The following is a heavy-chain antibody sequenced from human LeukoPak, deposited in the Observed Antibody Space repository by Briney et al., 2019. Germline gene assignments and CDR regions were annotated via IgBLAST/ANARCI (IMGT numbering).Heavy chain of an antibody. Sequence: ASVKVSCKASAYTFTDYCMHWVRQAPGQGLEWMGWINPNSGGTKYAQKFQGRVTMTRDTSISTAYMELSRLRSDDTAVYYCAKDAGQDIVVVPALNGMDVWGQGTTVTVSS. D-gene: IGHD2-2*01. CDR2: INPNSGGT. J-gene: IGHJ6*02. CDR3: AKDAGQDIVVVPALNGMDV. V-gene: IGHV1-2*02. CDR1: AYTFTDYC.